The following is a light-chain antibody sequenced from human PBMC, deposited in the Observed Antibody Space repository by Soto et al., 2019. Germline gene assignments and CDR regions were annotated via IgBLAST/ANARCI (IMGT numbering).Light chain of an antibody. CDR3: TSYSRYRVLV. Sequence: ALTQPASVSGSLGQSITIPCTGTSSDIGGYKYVSWYQQHPGKAPKLIIFEVSNRPSGVSDRFSGSNSGNTASLTISGLQAEDEADYYCTSYSRYRVLVFGGGTKVTVL. CDR2: EVS. V-gene: IGLV2-14*01. J-gene: IGLJ3*02. CDR1: SSDIGGYKY.